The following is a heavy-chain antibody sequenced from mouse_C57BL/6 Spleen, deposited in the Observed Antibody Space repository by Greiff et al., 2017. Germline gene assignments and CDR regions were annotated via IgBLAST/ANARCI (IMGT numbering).Heavy chain of an antibody. CDR3: AREEPRAMDY. D-gene: IGHD6-1*01. CDR1: GYTFTSYW. Sequence: VQLQQSGAELVKPGASVKMSCKASGYTFTSYWITWVKQRPGQGLEWIGDIYPGSGSTNYNEKFKSKATLTVDTSSSTAYMQLSSLTSEDAAVYYCAREEPRAMDYWGQGTSVTGSS. V-gene: IGHV1-55*01. CDR2: IYPGSGST. J-gene: IGHJ4*01.